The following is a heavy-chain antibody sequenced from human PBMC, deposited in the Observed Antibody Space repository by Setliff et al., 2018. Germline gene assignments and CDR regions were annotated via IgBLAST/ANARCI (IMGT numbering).Heavy chain of an antibody. J-gene: IGHJ5*02. D-gene: IGHD3-10*01. CDR1: GYTFTNYA. V-gene: IGHV1-3*03. CDR3: ARGRRFGEYWFDP. Sequence: ASVKVSCKASGYTFTNYAMHWVRQAPGQRLEWMGWINAGNGHTKYSQEFQGRVTITRDTSASTAYMELSSLRSGDMAVYYCARGRRFGEYWFDPWGQGTPVTVSS. CDR2: INAGNGHT.